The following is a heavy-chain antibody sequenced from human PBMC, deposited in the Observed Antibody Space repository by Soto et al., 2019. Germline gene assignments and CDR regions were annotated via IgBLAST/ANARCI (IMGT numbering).Heavy chain of an antibody. V-gene: IGHV3-9*01. D-gene: IGHD6-19*01. CDR1: GFKFEDYA. CDR2: INWNSGKV. J-gene: IGHJ4*02. Sequence: EMQLVESGGGWVPPGRSLRLSCAGFGFKFEDYAMHWVRQVPGKGLEWVSYINWNSGKVKYADSVKGRFTISRDNAKNSLYLHMTSLKSEDTALYYCAKAGCSDANCHFWALESWGQGTLVSVSS. CDR3: AKAGCSDANCHFWALES.